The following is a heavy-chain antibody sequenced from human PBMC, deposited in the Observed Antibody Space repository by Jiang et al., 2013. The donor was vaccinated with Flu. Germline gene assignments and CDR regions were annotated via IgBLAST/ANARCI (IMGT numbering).Heavy chain of an antibody. CDR1: GGSITGDNW. CDR2: IYHRGEH. CDR3: ARTYYYDSRRGYGMDV. D-gene: IGHD3-22*01. J-gene: IGHJ6*02. V-gene: IGHV4-4*02. Sequence: GSGLVKPSGTLSLTCTLSGGSITGDNWWSWVRQSPTKGLEWVGEIYHRGEHQLQPLLRSRVTMSVDTSKNQFSLKLSSVTAADTAVYYCARTYYYDSRRGYGMDVWGQGTTVTVSS.